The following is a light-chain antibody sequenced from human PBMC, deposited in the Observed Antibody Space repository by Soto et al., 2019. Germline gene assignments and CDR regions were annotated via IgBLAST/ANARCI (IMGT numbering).Light chain of an antibody. CDR1: QSLLHITGETF. V-gene: IGKV2D-29*02. CDR3: RHTAQLPPT. Sequence: AMTQTPHSLSVAPGQPASISCKSSQSLLHITGETFLFWYLQNPVQSPQLRIYEVSTRLSGVPVRFSVSGSGTDFTLEFSQVETGDVVIYYSRHTAQLPPTIAQGTRLEIK. J-gene: IGKJ5*01. CDR2: EVS.